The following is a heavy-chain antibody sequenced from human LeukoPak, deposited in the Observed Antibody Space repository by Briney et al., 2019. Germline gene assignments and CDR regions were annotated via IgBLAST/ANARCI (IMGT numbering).Heavy chain of an antibody. CDR2: INQDGSEK. CDR3: AKDNHYYDGSSYYYYFDY. J-gene: IGHJ4*01. D-gene: IGHD3-22*01. V-gene: IGHV3-7*01. CDR1: GFTFGSYW. Sequence: GGPLRLSCVASGFTFGSYWMSWVRQAPGKGLEWVANINQDGSEKYYVDSVKGRFTISRDNAQNSLYLQMNNLRAEDTAVYYCAKDNHYYDGSSYYYYFDYWGHGTLVTVSS.